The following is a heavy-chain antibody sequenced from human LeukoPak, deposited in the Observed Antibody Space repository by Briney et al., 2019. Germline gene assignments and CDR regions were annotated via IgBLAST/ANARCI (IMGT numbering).Heavy chain of an antibody. CDR2: IKQDGSEK. CDR1: GFTFSSYW. J-gene: IGHJ4*02. V-gene: IGHV3-7*03. D-gene: IGHD2-2*01. Sequence: GGSLRLSCAASGFTFSSYWMSWVRQAPGKGLEWVANIKQDGSEKYYVDSVKGRFTISRDNAKNSLYLQMNSLRAEDTAFYHCARVHRYASSWDSLDYWGQGTLVTVSS. CDR3: ARVHRYASSWDSLDY.